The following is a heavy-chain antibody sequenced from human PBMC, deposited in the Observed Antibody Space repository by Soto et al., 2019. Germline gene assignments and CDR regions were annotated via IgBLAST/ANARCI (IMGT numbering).Heavy chain of an antibody. D-gene: IGHD1-1*01. J-gene: IGHJ4*02. CDR3: ARRAETNGWNGFGADKYYFDF. Sequence: ASVKVSCKASGYTFTSYDIYWVRQATGQGLEWMGWMNPNTGDSSYAQKFQGRVTMTSDTSITTAHMELSSLRSEDTAVYYCARRAETNGWNGFGADKYYFDFWGQGTLVTVSS. V-gene: IGHV1-8*01. CDR1: GYTFTSYD. CDR2: MNPNTGDS.